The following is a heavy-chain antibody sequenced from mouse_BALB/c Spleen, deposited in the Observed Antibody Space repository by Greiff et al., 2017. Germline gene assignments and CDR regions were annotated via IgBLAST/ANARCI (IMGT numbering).Heavy chain of an antibody. J-gene: IGHJ4*01. CDR1: GYTFTSYG. CDR3: ARSGMCDRFYAIDY. D-gene: IGHD3-2*01. CDR2: INPSNGRT. Sequence: VQLQQPGAELVKPGASVKLSCKASGYTFTSYGMHWVKQRPGQGLEWIGDINPSNGRTNYNEKFKSKATLTVDKSSSTAYMQLSSLTSEDSAVYYCARSGMCDRFYAIDYWGQGTSLTVSS. V-gene: IGHV1S81*02.